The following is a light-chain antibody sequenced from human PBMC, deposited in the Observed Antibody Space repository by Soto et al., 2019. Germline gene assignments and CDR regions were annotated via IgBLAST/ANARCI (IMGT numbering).Light chain of an antibody. Sequence: DMQMTQSPSSLSASVGDRVTITCQASRDISNYLNWYQQKPGKAPKLLIYDASNLETGVPSRFSGSGSGTDFTFTISSLQPEDIATYYCQQYDNPLFTFGPGTKVDIK. J-gene: IGKJ3*01. CDR2: DAS. V-gene: IGKV1-33*01. CDR3: QQYDNPLFT. CDR1: RDISNY.